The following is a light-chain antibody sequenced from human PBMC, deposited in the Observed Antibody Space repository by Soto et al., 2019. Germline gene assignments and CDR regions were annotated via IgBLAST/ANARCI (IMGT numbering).Light chain of an antibody. CDR3: QRYNSYSSST. V-gene: IGKV1-5*03. J-gene: IGKJ2*01. CDR2: KAS. CDR1: QHIGPW. Sequence: DIQMTQSPSTLSASVGDRVTITCRAGQHIGPWLAWYQQNPGNAPKLLIYKASSLENGDPSRFSCSRYGKEFTHTISYMQPDDFATYFCQRYNSYSSSTFGLGTKLEIK.